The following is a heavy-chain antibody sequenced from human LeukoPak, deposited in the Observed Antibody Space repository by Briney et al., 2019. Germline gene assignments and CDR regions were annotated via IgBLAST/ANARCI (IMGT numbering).Heavy chain of an antibody. CDR3: AADNTQQLF. J-gene: IGHJ4*02. CDR2: IVVCSGKT. V-gene: IGHV1-58*01. CDR1: VFTFANSA. D-gene: IGHD6-13*01. Sequence: GASVTVSFKPSVFTFANSAVQWVGQARGQRREWIGWIVVCSGKTNYVQRFQERISITRDMSTGTAYLELRSLRYEDTAVYYCAADNTQQLFWGQGSLVAVST.